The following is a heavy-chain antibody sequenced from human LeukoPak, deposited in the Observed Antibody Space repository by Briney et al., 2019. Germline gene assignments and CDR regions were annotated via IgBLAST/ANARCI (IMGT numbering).Heavy chain of an antibody. J-gene: IGHJ4*02. CDR1: GFTFSGFW. V-gene: IGHV3-74*01. D-gene: IGHD4-17*01. CDR3: ARVPYGEGY. Sequence: GGSLRLSCAASGFTFSGFWMHWVRQAPGKGLVWVSCISFDGSDATYADSVKGRFTISRDNSKNTLYLQMNSLRAEDTAVYHCARVPYGEGYWGQGTLVTVSS. CDR2: ISFDGSDA.